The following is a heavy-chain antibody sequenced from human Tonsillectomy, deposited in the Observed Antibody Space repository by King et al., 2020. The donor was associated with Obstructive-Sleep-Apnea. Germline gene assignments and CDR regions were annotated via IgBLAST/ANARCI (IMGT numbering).Heavy chain of an antibody. J-gene: IGHJ4*02. CDR1: GGSISSGNYY. CDR2: IYYSGST. D-gene: IGHD2-2*01. CDR3: ARVSGELLSWVDY. V-gene: IGHV4-30-4*01. Sequence: QLQESGPGLVKPSQTLSLICTVSGGSISSGNYYWSWIRQPPGKGLEWIGDIYYSGSTYYNPSLKSRVTISVDTSESQFSLKLGSVTAADTAVYYCARVSGELLSWVDYWGQGTLVTVSS.